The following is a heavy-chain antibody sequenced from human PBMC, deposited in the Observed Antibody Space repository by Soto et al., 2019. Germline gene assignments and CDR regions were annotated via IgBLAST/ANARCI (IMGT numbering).Heavy chain of an antibody. J-gene: IGHJ4*02. CDR3: ARVRLDDFWSGYYQRDYFDY. D-gene: IGHD3-3*01. Sequence: SETLSLTCAVYGGSFSGYYWSWIRQPPGKGLEWIGEINHSGSTNYNPSLKSRVTISVDTSKNQFSLKLSSVTAADTAVYYCARVRLDDFWSGYYQRDYFDYCGQGTLVTVSS. CDR2: INHSGST. V-gene: IGHV4-34*01. CDR1: GGSFSGYY.